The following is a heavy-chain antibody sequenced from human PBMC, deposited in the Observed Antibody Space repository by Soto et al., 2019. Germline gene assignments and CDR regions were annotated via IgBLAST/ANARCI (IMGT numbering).Heavy chain of an antibody. D-gene: IGHD6-13*01. CDR2: IYPGDSDT. CDR1: GYSFTNYW. J-gene: IGHJ4*02. Sequence: PGESLKISCKGSGYSFTNYWIGWVRQMPGKGLEWMGIIYPGDSDTRYSPSFQGQVIISADKSISTAYLQWSSLKASDAAMYYCARAAAATDFDYWGQGTLVTVS. V-gene: IGHV5-51*01. CDR3: ARAAAATDFDY.